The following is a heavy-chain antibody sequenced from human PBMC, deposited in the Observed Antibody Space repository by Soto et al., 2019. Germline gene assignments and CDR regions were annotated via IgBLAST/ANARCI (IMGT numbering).Heavy chain of an antibody. D-gene: IGHD3-22*01. CDR1: GYTFTSYG. CDR2: ISAYNGNT. CDR3: ARSRALDYYDSSGYYPTLPYFDY. Sequence: QVQLVQSGAEVKKPGASVKVSCKASGYTFTSYGISWVRQAPGQGLEWMGWISAYNGNTNYAQKLQGRVTMTTDTSTSTAYMELRSLRSDETAVYYCARSRALDYYDSSGYYPTLPYFDYWGQGTLVTVSS. J-gene: IGHJ4*02. V-gene: IGHV1-18*01.